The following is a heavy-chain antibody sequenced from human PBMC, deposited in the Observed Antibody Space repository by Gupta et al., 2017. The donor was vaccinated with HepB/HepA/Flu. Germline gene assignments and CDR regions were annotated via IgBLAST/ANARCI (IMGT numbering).Heavy chain of an antibody. V-gene: IGHV3-64*01. CDR2: INHNVAYT. J-gene: IGHJ4*02. CDR1: GFTFSPTT. D-gene: IGHD5-12*01. CDR3: ATDFYGGNDDRALDY. Sequence: EVHLVESGGGLVQPGGSLGLSCVAPGFTFSPTTMPWVRQAPGKGQGKGLEFVAAINHNVAYTWEANSVKGRFTISRDKSRNTIERQMGSMRGEDMGVYYCATDFYGGNDDRALDYWGQGTLVTVSS.